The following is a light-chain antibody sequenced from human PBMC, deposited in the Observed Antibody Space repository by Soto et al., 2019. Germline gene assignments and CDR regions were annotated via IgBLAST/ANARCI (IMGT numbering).Light chain of an antibody. CDR1: HYIDSW. V-gene: IGKV1-12*01. J-gene: IGKJ5*01. CDR2: DAS. CDR3: QQAYTFPIT. Sequence: DIQMTQSPSSVSASVGDTVTITCRASHYIDSWLAWYQQKPGKAPKLLIYDASRLRTGVPSTFSGSRSGTDFTLTITHLRPEDFATYYCQQAYTFPITFGQGTRLDIK.